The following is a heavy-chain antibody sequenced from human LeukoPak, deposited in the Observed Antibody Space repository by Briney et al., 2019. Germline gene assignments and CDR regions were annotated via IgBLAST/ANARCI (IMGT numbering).Heavy chain of an antibody. D-gene: IGHD3-3*01. CDR2: IKQDGSEK. J-gene: IGHJ6*02. V-gene: IGHV3-7*05. Sequence: GRSLRLSCAASGFTFSSYWMSWVRQAPGKGLEWVANIKQDGSEKYYVDSVKGRFTISRDNAKNSLYLQMNSLRAEDTAVYYCARCVKVDYDFWSGYYVSYYYYGMDVWGQGTTVTVSS. CDR1: GFTFSSYW. CDR3: ARCVKVDYDFWSGYYVSYYYYGMDV.